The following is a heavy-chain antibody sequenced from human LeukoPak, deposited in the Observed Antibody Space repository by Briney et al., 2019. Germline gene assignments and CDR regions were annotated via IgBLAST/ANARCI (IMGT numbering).Heavy chain of an antibody. Sequence: GGSLRLSCAASGFTFSSYAMSWVRQAPGKGLEWVSYISSSSSTIYYADSVKGRFTISRDNAKNSLYLQMNSLRAEDTAVYYCASFYYYDSSGYYVNYWGQGTLVTVSS. J-gene: IGHJ4*02. CDR3: ASFYYYDSSGYYVNY. V-gene: IGHV3-48*04. CDR2: ISSSSSTI. D-gene: IGHD3-22*01. CDR1: GFTFSSYA.